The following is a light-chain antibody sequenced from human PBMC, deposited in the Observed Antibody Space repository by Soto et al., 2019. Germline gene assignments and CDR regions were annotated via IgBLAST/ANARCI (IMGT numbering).Light chain of an antibody. CDR1: SGYSNYK. CDR3: GADHGSGSNFVYQ. Sequence: QPVLTQPPSASASLGASVTLTCTLSSGYSNYKGDWYQQRPGKGPRFVMRVGTGGIVGSKGDGIPDRFSVLGSGLNRYLTIKNIQEEDESDYHCGADHGSGSNFVYQFGGGTKVTVL. J-gene: IGLJ2*01. V-gene: IGLV9-49*01. CDR2: VGTGGIVG.